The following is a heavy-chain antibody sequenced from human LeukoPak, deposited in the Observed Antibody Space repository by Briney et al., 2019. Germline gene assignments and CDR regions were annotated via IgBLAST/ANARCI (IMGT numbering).Heavy chain of an antibody. J-gene: IGHJ4*02. V-gene: IGHV4-39*07. CDR1: GASISSSSYY. D-gene: IGHD3-3*01. CDR2: IYSSGTT. Sequence: SETLSLTCTVSGASISSSSYYWGWIRQPPGRGLEWIGSIYSSGTTYYNPSLKSRVTISIDTSKNQFSLKLSSVTAADTAVYYCARRSGVDFTIDYWGQGTLVTVSS. CDR3: ARRSGVDFTIDY.